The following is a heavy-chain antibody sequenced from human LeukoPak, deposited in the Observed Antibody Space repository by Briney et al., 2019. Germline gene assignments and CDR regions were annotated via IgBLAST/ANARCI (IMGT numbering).Heavy chain of an antibody. V-gene: IGHV1-24*01. D-gene: IGHD2-2*01. CDR1: GYTLTELS. Sequence: ASVKVSCKVSGYTLTELSMHWVRQAPGKGLEWMGGFGPEDGETIYAQKFQGRVTMTEDTSTDTAYMELSSLRSEDTAVYYCATTGYCSSTSCPRHSDYWGQGTLVTVSS. CDR3: ATTGYCSSTSCPRHSDY. J-gene: IGHJ4*02. CDR2: FGPEDGET.